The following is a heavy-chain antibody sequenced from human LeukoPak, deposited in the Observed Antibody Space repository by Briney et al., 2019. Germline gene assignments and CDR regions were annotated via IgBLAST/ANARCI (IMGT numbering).Heavy chain of an antibody. CDR1: GGSISSSSYS. V-gene: IGHV4-39*01. D-gene: IGHD2-2*01. Sequence: SETLSLTCTVSGGSISSSSYSWGWIRQPPGKGLEWIGSIYYSGSTYYNPSLKSRVTISVDTSKNQFSLKLSSVTAADTAVYYCARRVVVVPAAIPRYYYYMDVWGKGTTVTVSS. CDR2: IYYSGST. J-gene: IGHJ6*03. CDR3: ARRVVVVPAAIPRYYYYMDV.